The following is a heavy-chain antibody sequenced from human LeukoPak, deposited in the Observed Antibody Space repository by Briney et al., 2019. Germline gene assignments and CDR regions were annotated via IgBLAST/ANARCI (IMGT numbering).Heavy chain of an antibody. CDR1: GGSISSYY. Sequence: SETLSLTRTVSGGSISSYYWSWIRQPPGKGLEWIGYIYYSGSTNYNPSLKSRVTISVDTSKNQFSLKLSSVTAADTAVYYCARGRQYYYDSSLDPWGQGTLVTVSS. D-gene: IGHD3-22*01. V-gene: IGHV4-59*01. CDR3: ARGRQYYYDSSLDP. J-gene: IGHJ5*02. CDR2: IYYSGST.